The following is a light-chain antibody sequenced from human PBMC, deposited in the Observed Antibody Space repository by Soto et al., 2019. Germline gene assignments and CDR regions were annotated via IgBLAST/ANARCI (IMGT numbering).Light chain of an antibody. CDR3: QQYNDEAWT. CDR2: DAS. CDR1: QNIGNC. J-gene: IGKJ1*01. V-gene: IGKV1-5*01. Sequence: DIQMTQSPSTLSASVGDRVTITCRASQNIGNCLAWYQQKPGKTPDLLIYDASSLESGVPLRFSGSGSGTEFTLTIRRLQNDDYATYFCQQYNDEAWTFGQGKKVEIK.